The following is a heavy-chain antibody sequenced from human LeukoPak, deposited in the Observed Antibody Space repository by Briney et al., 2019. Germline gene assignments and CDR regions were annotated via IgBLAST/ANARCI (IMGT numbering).Heavy chain of an antibody. V-gene: IGHV3-23*01. CDR1: GFTFSNYA. CDR3: AKETKDCLSLEDY. D-gene: IGHD3-9*01. Sequence: AGGSLRLSCAASGFTFSNYAMSWVRQAPGKGLEWVSATTGSGGSTYYIDSVKGRFTISRDNSKNTLHLQMDSLRAEDTAVYYCAKETKDCLSLEDYWGQGTLVTVSS. J-gene: IGHJ4*02. CDR2: TTGSGGST.